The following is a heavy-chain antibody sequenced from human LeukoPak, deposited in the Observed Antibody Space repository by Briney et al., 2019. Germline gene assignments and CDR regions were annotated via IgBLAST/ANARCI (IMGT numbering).Heavy chain of an antibody. CDR3: AKDYCSSTSCYVRYAFDI. D-gene: IGHD2-2*01. J-gene: IGHJ3*02. CDR1: GFTFSSSA. CDR2: INNVGSHI. Sequence: GGSLRLSCAASGFTFSSSAMNWVRQAPGKGLEWVSSINNVGSHIYYADSVKGRFTISRDNAKNSLYLQMNSLRAEDTAVYYCAKDYCSSTSCYVRYAFDIWGQGTMVTVSS. V-gene: IGHV3-21*04.